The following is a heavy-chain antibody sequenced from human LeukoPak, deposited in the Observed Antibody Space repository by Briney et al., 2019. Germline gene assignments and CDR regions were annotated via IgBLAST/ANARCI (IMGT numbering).Heavy chain of an antibody. CDR1: GYTFTNFG. Sequence: ASVKVSFNTSGYTFTNFGLTWVRQAPGQGLEWLGWISGYSGNANYAQKFQDRVVMTTDRSTGTAYMELSSLRSEDTAVYYCVRDQAVRGVILIYGMDVWGQGTTVTVSS. J-gene: IGHJ6*02. CDR3: VRDQAVRGVILIYGMDV. CDR2: ISGYSGNA. D-gene: IGHD3-10*01. V-gene: IGHV1-18*01.